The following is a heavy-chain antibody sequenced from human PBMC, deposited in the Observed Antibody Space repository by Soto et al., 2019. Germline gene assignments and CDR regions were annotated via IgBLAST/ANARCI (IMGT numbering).Heavy chain of an antibody. J-gene: IGHJ4*02. CDR3: ATHPRCTTPQDFDY. Sequence: QVQLQESGPGLVKTSQTLSLTCTVSGGSISSGGYYWSWIRQHPGKGLEWIGYIYYSGSTYYNPSLKSRVTISVDTSKNQFSLKLSSVTAADTAVYYCATHPRCTTPQDFDYWGQGTLVTVSS. D-gene: IGHD1-1*01. CDR1: GGSISSGGYY. CDR2: IYYSGST. V-gene: IGHV4-31*03.